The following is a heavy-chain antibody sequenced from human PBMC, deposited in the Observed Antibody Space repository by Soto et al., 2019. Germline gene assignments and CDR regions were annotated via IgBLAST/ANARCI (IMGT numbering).Heavy chain of an antibody. D-gene: IGHD2-2*03. CDR2: IIPIFGTA. CDR3: ARSSPRFAGLDIVLVPAAILGWFDP. CDR1: GGTFSSYA. Sequence: QVQLVQSGAEVKKPGSSVKVSCKASGGTFSSYAISWVRQAPGQGLEWMGGIIPIFGTANYAQKFQGRVTITADESTSTAYMELSSLRSEDTAVYYCARSSPRFAGLDIVLVPAAILGWFDPWGQGTLVTVSS. V-gene: IGHV1-69*12. J-gene: IGHJ5*02.